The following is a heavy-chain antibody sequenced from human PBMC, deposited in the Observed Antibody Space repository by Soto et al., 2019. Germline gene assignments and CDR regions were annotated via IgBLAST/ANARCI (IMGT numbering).Heavy chain of an antibody. V-gene: IGHV4-59*01. D-gene: IGHD2-2*01. CDR3: ARGVPNCSTSSCYFDY. CDR1: GGSISGYS. Sequence: SETLSLTCTVSGGSISGYSWTWIRQPPGKGLEWIGYIYKSGSTNYNPSLKSRATMSVDTSKSQLSLKLTSVTAADTAVYYCARGVPNCSTSSCYFDYWSQGALVTVS. CDR2: IYKSGST. J-gene: IGHJ4*02.